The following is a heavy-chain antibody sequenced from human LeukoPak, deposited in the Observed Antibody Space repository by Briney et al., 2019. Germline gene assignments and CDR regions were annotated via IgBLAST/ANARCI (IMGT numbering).Heavy chain of an antibody. Sequence: GGSLRLSCAASGLTFSEYAMSWVRQAPGKGLEWVAFIRYDGSNKYYADSVKGRFTISRDNSKNTLYLQMNSLRAEDTAVYYCAKGSLYRFLEWLSAFDYWGQGTLVTVSS. V-gene: IGHV3-30*02. CDR1: GLTFSEYA. CDR3: AKGSLYRFLEWLSAFDY. J-gene: IGHJ4*02. CDR2: IRYDGSNK. D-gene: IGHD3-3*01.